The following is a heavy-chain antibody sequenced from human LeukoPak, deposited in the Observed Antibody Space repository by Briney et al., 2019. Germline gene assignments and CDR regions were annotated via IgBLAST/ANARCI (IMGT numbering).Heavy chain of an antibody. Sequence: ASVKVSCKASGYTFTSYAMNWVRQAPGQGLEWMGWINTNTGNPTYVQGLTGRFVFSLDTSVSTAYLQISSLKAEDTAVYYCARDPYCSGGSCPNPFHAFDIWGQGTMVTVSS. CDR2: INTNTGNP. D-gene: IGHD2-15*01. CDR1: GYTFTSYA. V-gene: IGHV7-4-1*02. CDR3: ARDPYCSGGSCPNPFHAFDI. J-gene: IGHJ3*02.